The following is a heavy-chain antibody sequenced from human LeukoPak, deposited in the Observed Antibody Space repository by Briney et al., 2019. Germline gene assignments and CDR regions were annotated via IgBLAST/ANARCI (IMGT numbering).Heavy chain of an antibody. CDR2: IYYSGST. J-gene: IGHJ6*02. CDR3: ARDRPAYLLRVEYGMDV. CDR1: GGSISSGGYY. V-gene: IGHV4-31*03. Sequence: SQTLSLTCTVSGGSISSGGYYWSWIRQHPGKGLEWIGYIYYSGSTYYNPSLKSRVTISVDTSKNQFSLKLSSVTAADTAVYYCARDRPAYLLRVEYGMDVWGQGTTVTVSS.